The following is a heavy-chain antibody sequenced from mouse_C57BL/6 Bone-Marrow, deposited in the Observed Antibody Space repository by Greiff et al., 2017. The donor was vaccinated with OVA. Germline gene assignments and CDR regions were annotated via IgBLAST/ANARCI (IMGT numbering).Heavy chain of an antibody. CDR2: INPGSGGT. J-gene: IGHJ2*01. Sequence: HVQLQQSGAELVRPGTSVKVSCKASGYAFTNYLIEWVKQRPGQGLEWIGVINPGSGGTNYNEKFKGKATLTADKSSSTAYMQLSSLTSEDSAVYFCARGVGTTDYWGQGTTLTVSS. V-gene: IGHV1-54*01. CDR1: GYAFTNYL. CDR3: ARGVGTTDY. D-gene: IGHD1-1*01.